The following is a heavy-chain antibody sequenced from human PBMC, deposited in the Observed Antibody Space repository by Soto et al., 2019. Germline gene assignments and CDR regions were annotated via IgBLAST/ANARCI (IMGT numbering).Heavy chain of an antibody. J-gene: IGHJ6*03. CDR2: MNPNSGNT. CDR3: ARGDGILTGYPYYMDV. D-gene: IGHD3-9*01. CDR1: GYTFTSYD. V-gene: IGHV1-8*01. Sequence: ASVKVSGKASGYTFTSYDINWVRQATGQGLEWMGWMNPNSGNTGYAQKFQGRVTMTRNTSISTAYMELSSLRSEDTAVYYCARGDGILTGYPYYMDVWGKGTTVTVSS.